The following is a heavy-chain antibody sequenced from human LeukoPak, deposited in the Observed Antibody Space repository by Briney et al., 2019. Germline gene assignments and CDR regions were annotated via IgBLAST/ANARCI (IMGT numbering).Heavy chain of an antibody. J-gene: IGHJ4*02. CDR3: ARVSSSGYIDS. CDR1: GFIFSSYG. Sequence: GRSLRLSCAASGFIFSSYGMQWVRQAPGKRPEWVAAICYDGSNKYYADSVKGRLIISRDNSKNTLSLQMNSLRAEDAAMYYCARVSSSGYIDSWGQGTLVTVSS. V-gene: IGHV3-33*01. D-gene: IGHD3-22*01. CDR2: ICYDGSNK.